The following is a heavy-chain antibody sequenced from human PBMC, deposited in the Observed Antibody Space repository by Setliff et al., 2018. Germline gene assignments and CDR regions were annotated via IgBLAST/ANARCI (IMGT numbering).Heavy chain of an antibody. D-gene: IGHD1-26*01. CDR3: ARSPPNRGVGQGHHMDV. CDR1: GYIFNTFG. V-gene: IGHV1-18*01. J-gene: IGHJ6*03. Sequence: ASVKVSCKASGYIFNTFGISWVRRAPGQGLEWIGWISPYNGDTKYAQNLQGRVTMTTDTSTSTAYVEVRSLRSDDTAVYYCARSPPNRGVGQGHHMDVWGKGTTVTSP. CDR2: ISPYNGDT.